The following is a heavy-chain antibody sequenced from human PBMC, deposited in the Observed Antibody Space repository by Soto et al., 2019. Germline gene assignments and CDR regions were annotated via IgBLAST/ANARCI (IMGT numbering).Heavy chain of an antibody. D-gene: IGHD3-22*01. Sequence: LSLTCTVSGGSVSSGSYYWSWIRQPPGKGLEWIGYIYYSGSTNYNPSLKSRGTISVDTSKNQFPLKLSSVTAADTAVYYCARAQKYYYDSSGYPIDYWGQGTLVTVSS. CDR1: GGSVSSGSYY. J-gene: IGHJ4*02. V-gene: IGHV4-61*01. CDR2: IYYSGST. CDR3: ARAQKYYYDSSGYPIDY.